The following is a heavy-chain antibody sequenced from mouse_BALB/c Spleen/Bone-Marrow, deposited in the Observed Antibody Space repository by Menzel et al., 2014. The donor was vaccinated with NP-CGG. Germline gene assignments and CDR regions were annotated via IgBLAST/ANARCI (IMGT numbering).Heavy chain of an antibody. D-gene: IGHD1-1*01. CDR2: IFPGTGTT. J-gene: IGHJ4*01. CDR1: GYTFSAYW. V-gene: IGHV1S132*01. Sequence: QVQLKESGAELVKPGASVKLSCKASGYTFSAYWIQWVKQRPGQGLGWIGEIFPGTGTTYYNEKFKGKATLTIDTSSSTAYMQLSSLTSEDSAVDFCARHYYGSSDAMDYWGQGTSVTVSS. CDR3: ARHYYGSSDAMDY.